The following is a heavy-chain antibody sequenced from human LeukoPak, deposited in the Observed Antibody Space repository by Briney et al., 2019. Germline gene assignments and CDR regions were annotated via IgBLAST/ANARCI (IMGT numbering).Heavy chain of an antibody. D-gene: IGHD6-19*01. V-gene: IGHV3-53*01. CDR3: ARGYSSGWGFFDF. J-gene: IGHJ4*02. CDR2: IYSGGST. CDR1: GFTVSSNY. Sequence: GGYLRLSCAASGFTVSSNYMSWVRQAPAKGLEWVSIIYSGGSTQYADSVKGRFTISRDNSKNTIYLQMNSLRAEDTAVYYCARGYSSGWGFFDFWGQGTLVTVSS.